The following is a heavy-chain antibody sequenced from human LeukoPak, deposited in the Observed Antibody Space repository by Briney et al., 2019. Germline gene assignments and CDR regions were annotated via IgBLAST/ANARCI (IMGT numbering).Heavy chain of an antibody. D-gene: IGHD4-17*01. CDR3: GLSTTRVTTRTLDY. CDR2: ISQSGST. Sequence: PSETLSLTCAVHGGSFSNYFWTWIRQPPGKGLEWIGEISQSGSTRYNPTLESRVSISVDMFKNQSPLKLSSVTAADTAVYYCGLSTTRVTTRTLDYWGQGTLVTVSS. V-gene: IGHV4-34*01. J-gene: IGHJ4*02. CDR1: GGSFSNYF.